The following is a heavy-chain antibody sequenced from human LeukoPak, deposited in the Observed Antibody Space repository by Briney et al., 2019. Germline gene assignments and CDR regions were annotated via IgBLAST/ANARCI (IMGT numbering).Heavy chain of an antibody. Sequence: SETLSLTCTVSGGSISSYYWSWIRQPPGKGLEWIGYIYYSGSTNYNPSLKSRVTISVDTSKNQFSLKLSSVTAADTAVYYCARVVTTVTHDAFDIWGQGAMVTVSS. CDR1: GGSISSYY. CDR3: ARVVTTVTHDAFDI. J-gene: IGHJ3*02. V-gene: IGHV4-59*01. D-gene: IGHD4-17*01. CDR2: IYYSGST.